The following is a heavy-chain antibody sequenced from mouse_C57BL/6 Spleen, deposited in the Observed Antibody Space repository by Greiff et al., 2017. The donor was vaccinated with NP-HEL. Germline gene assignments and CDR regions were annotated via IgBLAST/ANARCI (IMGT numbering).Heavy chain of an antibody. CDR1: GFTFSDYY. J-gene: IGHJ4*01. Sequence: EVMLVESEGGLVQPGSSMKLSCTASGFTFSDYYMAWVRQVPEKGLEWVANINYDGSSTYYLDSLKSRFIISRDNAKNILYLQMSSLKSEDTATYYCARDPGDYAMDYWGQGTSVTVSS. CDR3: ARDPGDYAMDY. D-gene: IGHD3-2*02. V-gene: IGHV5-16*01. CDR2: INYDGSST.